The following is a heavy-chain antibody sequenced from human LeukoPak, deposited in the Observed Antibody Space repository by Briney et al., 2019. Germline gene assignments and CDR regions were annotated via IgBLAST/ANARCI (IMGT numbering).Heavy chain of an antibody. CDR1: GFTFSNYW. CDR3: ARYRQGRYFDY. CDR2: IKTDGSEK. V-gene: IGHV3-7*01. J-gene: IGHJ4*02. D-gene: IGHD3-16*02. Sequence: GGSLRLSCEGSGFTFSNYWMGWVRQAPGKGLQWVANIKTDGSEKYYVDSVKGRFTISRDNAENSLYLQMNSLRAEDTAVYYCARYRQGRYFDYWGQGTLVTVSS.